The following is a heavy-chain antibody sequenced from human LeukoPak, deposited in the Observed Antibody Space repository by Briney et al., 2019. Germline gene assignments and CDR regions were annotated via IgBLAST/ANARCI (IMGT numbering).Heavy chain of an antibody. J-gene: IGHJ6*03. D-gene: IGHD3-9*01. CDR2: ISSSSYI. V-gene: IGHV3-21*01. Sequence: GGSLRLSCAASGFTFNTYNMNWVRQAPGKGLEWVSSISSSSYIYYADSVKGRFTISRDNAKNSLFLQMNSLRAEDTAVYYCARDLMGYNYFYMDVWGKGSTVTVSS. CDR1: GFTFNTYN. CDR3: ARDLMGYNYFYMDV.